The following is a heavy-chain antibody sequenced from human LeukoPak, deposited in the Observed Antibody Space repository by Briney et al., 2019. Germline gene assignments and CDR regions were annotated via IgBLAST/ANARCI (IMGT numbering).Heavy chain of an antibody. CDR3: ARPYYDFWSGYYPFDY. V-gene: IGHV3-33*01. CDR1: GFTFSGYG. D-gene: IGHD3-3*01. CDR2: IWYDGSNK. Sequence: GGSLRLSCAASGFTFSGYGMYWVRQAPGKGLEWVAVIWYDGSNKYYADSVKGRFTISRDNSKNTLYLQMNSLRAEDTAVYYCARPYYDFWSGYYPFDYWGQGTLVTVSS. J-gene: IGHJ4*02.